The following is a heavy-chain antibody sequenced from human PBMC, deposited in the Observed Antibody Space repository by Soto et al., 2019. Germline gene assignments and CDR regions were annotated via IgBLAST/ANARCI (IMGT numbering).Heavy chain of an antibody. CDR3: AGDSYGYGPYYYYYMDV. CDR1: GFTFSSYS. Sequence: GGSLRLSCAASGFTFSSYSMNWVRQAPGKGLEWVSSISSSSSYIYYADSVKGRFTISRDNAKNSLYLQMNSLRAEDTAVYYCAGDSYGYGPYYYYYMDVWGKGTTVTVSS. CDR2: ISSSSSYI. J-gene: IGHJ6*03. V-gene: IGHV3-21*01. D-gene: IGHD5-18*01.